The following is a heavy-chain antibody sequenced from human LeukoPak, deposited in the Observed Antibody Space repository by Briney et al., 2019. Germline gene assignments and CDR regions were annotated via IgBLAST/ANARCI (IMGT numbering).Heavy chain of an antibody. CDR2: IYHSGST. J-gene: IGHJ4*02. Sequence: PSETLSLTCAVSGGSISSGGYSWSWIRQPPGKGLEWIGYIYHSGSTYYNPSLKSRVTISVDRSKNQFSLKLSPVTAADTAVYYCARGDLGYFDYWGQGTLVTVSS. CDR3: ARGDLGYFDY. D-gene: IGHD1-26*01. CDR1: GGSISSGGYS. V-gene: IGHV4-30-2*01.